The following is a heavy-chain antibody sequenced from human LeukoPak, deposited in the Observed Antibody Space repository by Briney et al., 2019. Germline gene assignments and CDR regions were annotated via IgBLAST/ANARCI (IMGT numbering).Heavy chain of an antibody. J-gene: IGHJ5*02. CDR2: FDPEDGET. D-gene: IGHD3-3*01. CDR1: GGTFSSYA. CDR3: ATVKHYDLDPFGVFKWFDP. V-gene: IGHV1-24*01. Sequence: ASVKVSCKASGGTFSSYAISWVRQAPGKGLEWMGGFDPEDGETIYAQKFQGRVTMTEDTSTDTAYMELSSLRSEDTAVYYCATVKHYDLDPFGVFKWFDPWGQGTLVTSPQ.